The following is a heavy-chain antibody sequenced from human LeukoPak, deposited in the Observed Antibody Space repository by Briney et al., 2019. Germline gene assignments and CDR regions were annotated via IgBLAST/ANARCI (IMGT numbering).Heavy chain of an antibody. D-gene: IGHD6-6*01. CDR3: TRSSYSSSSSV. Sequence: GGSLRLSCAASGFNFGTYAMHWVRQAPGKGLEWVAAMSFDGSRKYYADSVEGRFTISRDNSKNTLYLQMNSLRPDDTAVYYCTRSSYSSSSSVWGQGTMVTVSS. CDR2: MSFDGSRK. V-gene: IGHV3-30-3*01. CDR1: GFNFGTYA. J-gene: IGHJ3*01.